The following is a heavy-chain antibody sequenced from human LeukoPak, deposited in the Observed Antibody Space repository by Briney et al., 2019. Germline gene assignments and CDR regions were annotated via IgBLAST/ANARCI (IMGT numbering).Heavy chain of an antibody. J-gene: IGHJ4*02. CDR3: ARDLDNSGWYFFDN. CDR2: IHYSGST. CDR1: GFSISRYY. Sequence: SETLSLTCTVSGFSISRYYWSWIRQPPGKGLEWIGYIHYSGSTNYNPSLKSRVTISVDTSKNPFSLKLRSVTAADTAVYYCARDLDNSGWYFFDNWGQGNLVTVSS. V-gene: IGHV4-59*01. D-gene: IGHD6-19*01.